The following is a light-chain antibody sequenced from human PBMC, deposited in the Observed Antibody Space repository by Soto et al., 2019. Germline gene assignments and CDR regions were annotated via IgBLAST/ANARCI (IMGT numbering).Light chain of an antibody. Sequence: IQLTQSPSSLSASVGDRVTITCRATQSISTSLAWYQQKPGKAPNLLISGASILESGVPSRFSGSGSGTEFTLTISSLQPDDFSSYYCQQYYTYSTFGQGTKVDIK. CDR1: QSISTS. V-gene: IGKV1-5*01. CDR3: QQYYTYST. CDR2: GAS. J-gene: IGKJ1*01.